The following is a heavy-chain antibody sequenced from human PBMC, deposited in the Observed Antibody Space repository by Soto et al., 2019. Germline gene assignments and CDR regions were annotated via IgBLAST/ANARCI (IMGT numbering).Heavy chain of an antibody. Sequence: GGSLRLSCTVSGFTFNNYGINWVRQAPGKGLEWVSSVSKSGYAYYSDSVKGRFTISRDNAKNSLYLQMNSLRAEDTAVYYCARDRGYYDSSGYFDYWGQGTLVTVSS. CDR2: VSKSGYA. D-gene: IGHD3-22*01. CDR1: GFTFNNYG. V-gene: IGHV3-21*04. J-gene: IGHJ4*02. CDR3: ARDRGYYDSSGYFDY.